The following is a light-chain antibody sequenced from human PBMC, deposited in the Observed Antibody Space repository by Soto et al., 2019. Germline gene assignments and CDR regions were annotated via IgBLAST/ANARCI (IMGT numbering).Light chain of an antibody. CDR1: QSVLYSSNNKNY. Sequence: DIVMTQSPDSLAVSLGERATINCKSSQSVLYSSNNKNYLAWYQQKPGQPPKLLIYWASTRESGVPDRFSGSGSGTGFTLTISSLQAEDVAVYYCQQYFSTPLTFGGGTKVELK. V-gene: IGKV4-1*01. CDR3: QQYFSTPLT. CDR2: WAS. J-gene: IGKJ4*01.